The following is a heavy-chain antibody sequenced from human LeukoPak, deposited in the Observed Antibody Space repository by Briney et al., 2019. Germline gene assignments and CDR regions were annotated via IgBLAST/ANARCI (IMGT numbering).Heavy chain of an antibody. CDR2: ISSRGSTI. CDR1: GFTFSDYY. CDR3: ASRKVYYYDSSADY. J-gene: IGHJ4*02. D-gene: IGHD3-22*01. Sequence: PGGSLRLSCAASGFTFSDYYMSWIRQAPGKGLEWVSYISSRGSTIYYADSVKGRFTISRDNAKNSLYLQMNSLRAEDTAVYYCASRKVYYYDSSADYWGQGTLVTVSS. V-gene: IGHV3-11*04.